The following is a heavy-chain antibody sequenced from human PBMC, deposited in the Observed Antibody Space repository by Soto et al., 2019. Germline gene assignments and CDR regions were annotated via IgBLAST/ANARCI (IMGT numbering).Heavy chain of an antibody. CDR1: GFTFSSYA. Sequence: PGGSLRLSCSASGFTFSSYAMHWVRQAPGKGLEYVSAISSNGGSTYYADSVRGRFTISRDNSKNTLYLQMSSLRAGDTAVYYCVKEGKAGYFDFVSYYFDYWGQGTLVTVSS. CDR3: VKEGKAGYFDFVSYYFDY. V-gene: IGHV3-64D*08. J-gene: IGHJ4*02. D-gene: IGHD3-9*01. CDR2: ISSNGGST.